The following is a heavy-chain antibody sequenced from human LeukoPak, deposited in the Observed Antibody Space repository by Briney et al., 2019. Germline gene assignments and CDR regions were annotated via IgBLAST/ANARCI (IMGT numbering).Heavy chain of an antibody. J-gene: IGHJ4*02. V-gene: IGHV3-23*01. CDR2: ISANAVNT. Sequence: GGSLRLSCAASGFTFSSFAMNWVRQGPGQGLEWVSGISANAVNTYYVDSVKGRFTISRDNSKNTLYLQMNSLRAEDTAVYYCAKDPPAGHTQEILWGQGTLVTVSS. CDR3: AKDPPAGHTQEIL. CDR1: GFTFSSFA. D-gene: IGHD3-10*01.